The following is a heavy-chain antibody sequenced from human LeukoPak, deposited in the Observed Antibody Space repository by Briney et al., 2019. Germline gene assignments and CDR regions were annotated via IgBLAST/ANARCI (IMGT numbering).Heavy chain of an antibody. CDR2: IYYSGST. V-gene: IGHV4-59*01. Sequence: PSETLSLTCTVSGGSISSYYWSWIRQPPGKVLEWIGYIYYSGSTNYNPSLKSRVTISVDTSKNQFSLKLSSVTAADTAVYYCAVSSGWYSTYYYYYYMDVWGKGTTVTVSS. D-gene: IGHD6-19*01. CDR1: GGSISSYY. J-gene: IGHJ6*03. CDR3: AVSSGWYSTYYYYYYMDV.